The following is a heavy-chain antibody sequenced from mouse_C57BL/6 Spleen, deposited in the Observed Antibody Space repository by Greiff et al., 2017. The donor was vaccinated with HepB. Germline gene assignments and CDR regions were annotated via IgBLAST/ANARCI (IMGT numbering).Heavy chain of an antibody. CDR2: IDPETGGT. CDR1: GYTFTDYE. CDR3: TRSGLGRGAFDY. Sequence: QVQLKESGAELVRPGASVTLSCKASGYTFTDYEMHWVKQTPVHGLEWIGAIDPETGGTAYNQKFEGKAILTADKSSSTAYMELRSLTSEDSAVYYCTRSGLGRGAFDYWGQGTTLTVSS. D-gene: IGHD4-1*01. J-gene: IGHJ2*01. V-gene: IGHV1-15*01.